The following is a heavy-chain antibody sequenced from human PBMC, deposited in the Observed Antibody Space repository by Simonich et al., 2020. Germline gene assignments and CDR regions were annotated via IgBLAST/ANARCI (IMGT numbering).Heavy chain of an antibody. V-gene: IGHV4-38-2*01. CDR1: GYSISSGYY. CDR2: IYHSGST. Sequence: QVQLQESGPGLVKPSETLSLTFAVSGYSISSGYYWGWIRQPPGKGLEWIGSIYHSGSTSYNPDLKSRVTISVDTSKNQFALKLSSVAAADTAVYYCARHYYDSSGYFDYWGQGTLVTVSS. CDR3: ARHYYDSSGYFDY. D-gene: IGHD3-22*01. J-gene: IGHJ4*02.